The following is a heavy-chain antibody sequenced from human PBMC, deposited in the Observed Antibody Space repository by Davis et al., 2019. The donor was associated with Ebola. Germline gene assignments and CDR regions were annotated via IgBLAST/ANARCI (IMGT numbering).Heavy chain of an antibody. D-gene: IGHD6-19*01. CDR2: INSNNG. CDR1: GYNFIEYF. J-gene: IGHJ4*02. CDR3: ARGRQWLVLGIDY. Sequence: ASVKVSCKASGYNFIEYFMHWVRQAPGQGLEWMGRINSNNGDTSISTTYLELSSLRSEDTAVYYCARGRQWLVLGIDYWGQGTLVTVSS. V-gene: IGHV1-2*02.